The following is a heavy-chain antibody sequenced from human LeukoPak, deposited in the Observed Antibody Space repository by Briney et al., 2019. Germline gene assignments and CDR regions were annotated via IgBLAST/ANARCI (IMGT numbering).Heavy chain of an antibody. V-gene: IGHV4-59*01. Sequence: SETLSLTCTVSGGSISSYYWSWIRQPPEKGLEWIGYIYYSGSTNYNPSLKSRVTISVDTSKNQFSLKLSSVTAADTAVYYCARDKGGRLDPWGQGTLVTVSS. CDR2: IYYSGST. D-gene: IGHD2-15*01. CDR3: ARDKGGRLDP. J-gene: IGHJ5*02. CDR1: GGSISSYY.